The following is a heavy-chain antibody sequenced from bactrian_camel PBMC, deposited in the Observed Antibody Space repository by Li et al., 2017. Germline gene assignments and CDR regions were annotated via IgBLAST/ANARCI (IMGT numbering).Heavy chain of an antibody. CDR1: GLSIDSYC. V-gene: IGHV3S55*01. CDR3: AARGPYCYTKLSVADFTY. CDR2: ISSVGHDP. D-gene: IGHD2*01. Sequence: HVQLVESGGGSVQAGGALRLSCSTYGLSIDSYCMAFFREAPGKEREGVAAISSVGHDPSYVDSVKGRFTISQDNAKNTVYLQMNSLKPEDTAMYYCAARGPYCYTKLSVADFTYWGQGTQVTVS. J-gene: IGHJ6*01.